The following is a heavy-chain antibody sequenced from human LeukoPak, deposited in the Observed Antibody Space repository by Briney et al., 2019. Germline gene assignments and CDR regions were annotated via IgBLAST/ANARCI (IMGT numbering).Heavy chain of an antibody. J-gene: IGHJ4*02. V-gene: IGHV4-34*01. Sequence: SETLSLTCAVYGGSFSGYYWSWIRQPPGKGLEWIGEINHSGSTNYNPSLKSRVTISVDTSKNQFSLKLSSVTAADTAVYYCASMQSRVFWSGYLAIDYWGQGTLVTVSS. CDR1: GGSFSGYY. CDR2: INHSGST. D-gene: IGHD3-3*01. CDR3: ASMQSRVFWSGYLAIDY.